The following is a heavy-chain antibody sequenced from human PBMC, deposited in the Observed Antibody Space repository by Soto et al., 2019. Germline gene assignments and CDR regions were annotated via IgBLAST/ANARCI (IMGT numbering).Heavy chain of an antibody. CDR2: VLPISGST. CDR1: GGLISKYS. J-gene: IGHJ4*01. CDR3: ATTRVRGGPLRFEV. V-gene: IGHV1-69*06. D-gene: IGHD5-12*01. Sequence: QVQLVQSGAEVRKPGSSVKVSCKTSGGLISKYSFNWVRQAPGQGLEWMGGVLPISGSTDYAQKFQGRLTITADRSTSTVYMELSRLRSDDTANYYGATTRVRGGPLRFEVGGQGMLISVSS.